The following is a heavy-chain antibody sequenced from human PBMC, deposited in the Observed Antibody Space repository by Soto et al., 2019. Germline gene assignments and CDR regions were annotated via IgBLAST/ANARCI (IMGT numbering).Heavy chain of an antibody. CDR1: GYTFTSYG. V-gene: IGHV1-18*01. J-gene: IGHJ3*02. Sequence: ASVKVSCKASGYTFTSYGISWVRQAPGQGLEWMGWISAYNGNTNYAQKLQGRVTMTTDTSTSTAYMVLRSLRSDDTAVYYCARDPLYLELNDAFDICGRGTMVTVSS. D-gene: IGHD1-7*01. CDR3: ARDPLYLELNDAFDI. CDR2: ISAYNGNT.